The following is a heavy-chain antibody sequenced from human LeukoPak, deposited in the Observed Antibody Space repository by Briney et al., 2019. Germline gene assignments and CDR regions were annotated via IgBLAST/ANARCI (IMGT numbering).Heavy chain of an antibody. V-gene: IGHV3-21*01. CDR3: ARAVTTYLDY. CDR2: ISSSSSYI. D-gene: IGHD4-17*01. J-gene: IGHJ4*02. Sequence: SGGSLRLSCAASGFTFSSYSMNWVRQAPGKGLEWVSSISSSSSYIYYADSVKGRFTISRDNAKNSLYLQMNSLRAEDTAVYYCARAVTTYLDYWGQGTLVTVSS. CDR1: GFTFSSYS.